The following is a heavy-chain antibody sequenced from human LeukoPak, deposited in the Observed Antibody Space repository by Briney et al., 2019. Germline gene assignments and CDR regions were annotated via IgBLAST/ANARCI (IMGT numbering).Heavy chain of an antibody. CDR1: GFTFSSDV. Sequence: GGSLRLSCAASGFTFSSDVMSWVRQAPGKGLEWVSAISGSGGRTYYADSVKGRFTISRDNSKNTLYLQMNSLRAEDTAVYYCARRSAAKDAFDIWGQGTMVTVSS. D-gene: IGHD6-25*01. V-gene: IGHV3-23*01. CDR2: ISGSGGRT. CDR3: ARRSAAKDAFDI. J-gene: IGHJ3*02.